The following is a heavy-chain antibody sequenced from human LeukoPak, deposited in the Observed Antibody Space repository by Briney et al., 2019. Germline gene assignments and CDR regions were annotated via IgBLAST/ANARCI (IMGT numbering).Heavy chain of an antibody. Sequence: GRSLRLSCAASGFTFDDYAMHWVRQAPGKGLEWVSGISWNSGSIGYADSVKGRFTISRDNAKNSLYLQMNSLRAEDTAVYYCARADIVVVPAHWGQGTLVTVSS. CDR3: ARADIVVVPAH. V-gene: IGHV3-9*01. D-gene: IGHD2-2*01. CDR1: GFTFDDYA. CDR2: ISWNSGSI. J-gene: IGHJ4*02.